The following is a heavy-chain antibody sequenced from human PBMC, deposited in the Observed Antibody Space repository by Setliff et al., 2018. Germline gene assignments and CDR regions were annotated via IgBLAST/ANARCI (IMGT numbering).Heavy chain of an antibody. CDR2: FHTGGAT. CDR1: GGSISSGGFY. CDR3: ARTGTYRYFDS. D-gene: IGHD1-1*01. J-gene: IGHJ4*02. Sequence: SETLSLTCSVSGGSISSGGFYWSWIRQSAGRGLEWIGHFHTGGATDYNLSLKSRVTISVDTSKNQFSLKLRSVTAADTAVYYCARTGTYRYFDSWGRGTLVTVSS. V-gene: IGHV4-61*09.